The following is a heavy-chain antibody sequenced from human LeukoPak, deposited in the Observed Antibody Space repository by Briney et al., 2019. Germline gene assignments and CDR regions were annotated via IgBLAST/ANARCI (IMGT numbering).Heavy chain of an antibody. CDR2: TYYRSKWYN. Sequence: SQTLSLTCAISGDSGSSNNIAWNRIRQSPSRGLEWLGRTYYRSKWYNDYAVSVQSRITINPDTSRNQFSLQLNSVTPEDTAVYYCARGPRLVYYFDYWGQGTLVTVSS. CDR1: GDSGSSNNIA. J-gene: IGHJ4*02. D-gene: IGHD6-19*01. CDR3: ARGPRLVYYFDY. V-gene: IGHV6-1*01.